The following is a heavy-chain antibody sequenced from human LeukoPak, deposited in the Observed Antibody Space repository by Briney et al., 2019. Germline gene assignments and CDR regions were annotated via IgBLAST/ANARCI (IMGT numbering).Heavy chain of an antibody. CDR1: GFTFSSYA. CDR3: AKLAAAGTI. V-gene: IGHV3-23*01. CDR2: INGSGGNT. J-gene: IGHJ4*02. Sequence: HPGGSLRLSCAASGFTFSSYAMSWVRQTPGRGLEWVSAINGSGGNTYYADSVKSRFTISRDNSKNTLYLQMTSLRAGDTAVYYCAKLAAAGTIWGQGTLVTVSS. D-gene: IGHD6-13*01.